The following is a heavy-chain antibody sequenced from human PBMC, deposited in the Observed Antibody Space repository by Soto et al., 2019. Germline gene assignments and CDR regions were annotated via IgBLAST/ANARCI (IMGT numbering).Heavy chain of an antibody. CDR2: IYPGDSDT. D-gene: IGHD3-22*01. CDR1: VYSFTSYW. CDR3: AREADYYDSSGYYAYGMDV. J-gene: IGHJ6*02. Sequence: RGEALKISCKGSVYSFTSYWIGWVRQMPGKGLEWMGIIYPGDSDTRYSPSFQGQVTISADKSVSTAYLQWSSLKASDTAMYYCAREADYYDSSGYYAYGMDVWGQETTVTVSS. V-gene: IGHV5-51*01.